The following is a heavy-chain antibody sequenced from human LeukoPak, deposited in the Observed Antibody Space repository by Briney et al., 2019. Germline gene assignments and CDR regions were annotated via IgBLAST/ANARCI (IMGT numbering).Heavy chain of an antibody. CDR2: INPRDGET. D-gene: IGHD3-3*01. CDR1: GYNFVGYY. V-gene: IGHV1-2*06. J-gene: IGHJ4*02. Sequence: ASVTVSCKASGYNFVGYYIHWVRQAPGQGLEWMGRINPRDGETNFAQKFQGRVTITSDTSISTAYMELSGLRSDDTAVYYCGRDWELRFHQGGLDYWGQGALVTVSS. CDR3: GRDWELRFHQGGLDY.